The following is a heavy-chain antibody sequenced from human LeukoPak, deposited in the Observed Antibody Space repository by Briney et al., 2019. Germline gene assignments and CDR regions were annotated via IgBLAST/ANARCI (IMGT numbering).Heavy chain of an antibody. CDR2: IIPIFGTA. CDR1: GYTFTSYA. Sequence: ASVKVSCKASGYTFTSYAITWVRQAPGQGLEWMGGIIPIFGTANYAQKFQGRVTITADESTSTAYMELSSLRSEDTAVYYCARDGYYYDSSGDYWGQGTLVTVSS. CDR3: ARDGYYYDSSGDY. V-gene: IGHV1-69*13. D-gene: IGHD3-22*01. J-gene: IGHJ4*02.